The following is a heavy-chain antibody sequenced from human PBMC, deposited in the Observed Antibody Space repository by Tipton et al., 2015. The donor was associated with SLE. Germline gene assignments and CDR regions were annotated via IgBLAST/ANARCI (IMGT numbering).Heavy chain of an antibody. D-gene: IGHD1-26*01. Sequence: TLSLTCTVSGDTISDHYWSWIRQPPGKGLEWIGYISYSGSTNYSPSLKSRVTMSVDTSKNQFSLKLSSVTAADTAVYFCARPIVGVAAFHIWGPGTMVTVSS. CDR3: ARPIVGVAAFHI. V-gene: IGHV4-59*11. CDR2: ISYSGST. CDR1: GDTISDHY. J-gene: IGHJ3*02.